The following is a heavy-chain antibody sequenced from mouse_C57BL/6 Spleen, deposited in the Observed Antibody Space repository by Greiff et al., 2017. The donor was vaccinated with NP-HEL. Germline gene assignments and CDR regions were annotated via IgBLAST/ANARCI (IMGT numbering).Heavy chain of an antibody. CDR2: IRLKSDNYAT. V-gene: IGHV6-3*01. CDR1: GFTFSNYW. D-gene: IGHD1-1*01. Sequence: DVKLQESGGGLVQPGGSMKLSCVASGFTFSNYWMNWVRQSPEKGLEWVAQIRLKSDNYATHYAESVKGRFTISRDDSKSSVYLQMNNLRAEDTGIYYCTGLLRYPAWFAYWGQGTLVTVSA. J-gene: IGHJ3*01. CDR3: TGLLRYPAWFAY.